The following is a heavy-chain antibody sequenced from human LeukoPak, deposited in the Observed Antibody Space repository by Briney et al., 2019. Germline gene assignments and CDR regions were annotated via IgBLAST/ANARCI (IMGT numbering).Heavy chain of an antibody. D-gene: IGHD6-19*01. CDR2: ISAYNGNT. CDR1: GYTFTSHG. J-gene: IGHJ6*02. CDR3: AREGTLGYSSGWYSGMDV. V-gene: IGHV1-18*01. Sequence: ASVKVSCKASGYTFTSHGISWVRQAPGQGLEWMGWISAYNGNTNYAQKLQGRVTMTTDTSTSTAYMELRSLRSDDTAVYYCAREGTLGYSSGWYSGMDVWGQGTTVTVSS.